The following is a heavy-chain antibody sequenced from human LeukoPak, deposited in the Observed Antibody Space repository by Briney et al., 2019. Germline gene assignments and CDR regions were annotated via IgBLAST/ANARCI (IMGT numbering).Heavy chain of an antibody. J-gene: IGHJ6*03. CDR2: ISPRGDIT. V-gene: IGHV3-23*01. Sequence: AGGSLRLSCAASGFSFRSHGRNWVRQAPGKGLEWVSGISPRGDITYYKDSVRGRFTISRDNFKNTVSLQLNSLRAEDTAMYYCARRSSGPLYYYYYYMDVWGKGTTVTVSS. CDR3: ARRSSGPLYYYYYYMDV. D-gene: IGHD3-22*01. CDR1: GFSFRSHG.